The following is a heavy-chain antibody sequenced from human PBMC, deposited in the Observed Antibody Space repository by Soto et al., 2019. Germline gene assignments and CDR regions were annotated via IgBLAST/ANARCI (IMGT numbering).Heavy chain of an antibody. CDR1: GGTFNNYP. V-gene: IGHV1-69*01. D-gene: IGHD5-12*01. Sequence: QVQLVQSGAEVKKPASSVKVSCKASGGTFNNYPITWVRQAPGEGLEWMGGSIPIFGTANYAQNFPGSVTISVDESTSTAYMELSSLRSEDTAVYYCARGRGYSGDDHYYYFDMDVWGQGTTVTVSS. J-gene: IGHJ6*02. CDR2: SIPIFGTA. CDR3: ARGRGYSGDDHYYYFDMDV.